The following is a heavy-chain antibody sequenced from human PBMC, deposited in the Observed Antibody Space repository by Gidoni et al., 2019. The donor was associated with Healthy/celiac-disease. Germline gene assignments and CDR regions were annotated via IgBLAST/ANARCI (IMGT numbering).Heavy chain of an antibody. CDR3: ARAHYYYDSSGYSHDAFDI. CDR1: GFTFSSYS. V-gene: IGHV3-48*02. CDR2: ISSSSSTI. Sequence: EVQLVESGGGLVQPGGSLRLSCAASGFTFSSYSLNWLRQAQGKGLEWVSYISSSSSTIYYADSVKGRFTISRDNAKNSLYLQMNSLSDEDTAVYYCARAHYYYDSSGYSHDAFDIWGQGIMVTVSS. J-gene: IGHJ3*02. D-gene: IGHD3-22*01.